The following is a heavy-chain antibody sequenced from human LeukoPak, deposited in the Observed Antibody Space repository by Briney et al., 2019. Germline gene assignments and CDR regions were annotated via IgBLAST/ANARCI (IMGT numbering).Heavy chain of an antibody. V-gene: IGHV3-30*18. CDR2: ISYDGSNK. CDR3: AKLEYCSSTSCQSGRAAFDI. CDR1: GFTFSSYG. J-gene: IGHJ3*02. Sequence: GRSLRLSCAASGFTFSSYGMHWVRQAPGKGLEWVAVISYDGSNKYYADSVKGRFTISRDNSKNTLYLQMNSLRAEDTAVYYCAKLEYCSSTSCQSGRAAFDIWGQGTMVTVSS. D-gene: IGHD2-2*01.